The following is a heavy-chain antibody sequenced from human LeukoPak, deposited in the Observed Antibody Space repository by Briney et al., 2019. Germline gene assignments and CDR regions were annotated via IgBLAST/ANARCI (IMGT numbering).Heavy chain of an antibody. V-gene: IGHV3-23*01. CDR1: GFTFSSYV. J-gene: IGHJ1*01. CDR2: ISGSGGST. CDR3: ARGKYDSSPFLQH. Sequence: GGSLRLSCAASGFTFSSYVMSWVRQAPGKGLEWVSAISGSGGSTYYADSVKGRFTISRDNFKNTLYLQMNSLRAEDTAVYYCARGKYDSSPFLQHWGQGTLVTVSS. D-gene: IGHD3-22*01.